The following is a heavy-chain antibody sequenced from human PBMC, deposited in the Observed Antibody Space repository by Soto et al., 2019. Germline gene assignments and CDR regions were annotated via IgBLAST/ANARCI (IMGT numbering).Heavy chain of an antibody. CDR2: TYYRSKWYN. D-gene: IGHD3-16*01. Sequence: QVQLQQSGPGLVKPSQTLSLTCAISGDTVSSNSVVWNWLRQSPSRGLEWLGRTYYRSKWYNDYAVSVKSRIPINPDTSKNQFALQLNSVTPEDTAVYYCARGLTPFTSSDSFDIWGQGTMVTVSS. CDR3: ARGLTPFTSSDSFDI. V-gene: IGHV6-1*01. CDR1: GDTVSSNSVV. J-gene: IGHJ3*02.